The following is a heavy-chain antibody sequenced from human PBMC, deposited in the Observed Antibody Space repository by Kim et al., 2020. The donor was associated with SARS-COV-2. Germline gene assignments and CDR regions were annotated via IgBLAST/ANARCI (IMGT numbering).Heavy chain of an antibody. Sequence: GGSLRLSCVASGFTFSSNWMTWVRQAPGKGLEWVANIKQDGSEEYYVDSVKGRFTVSRDNAKNSVYLQMNSLRAEDTAVYYCARDRIQLWSDAYDIWGQGTMVTVSS. CDR1: GFTFSSNW. D-gene: IGHD5-18*01. V-gene: IGHV3-7*01. CDR2: IKQDGSEE. J-gene: IGHJ3*02. CDR3: ARDRIQLWSDAYDI.